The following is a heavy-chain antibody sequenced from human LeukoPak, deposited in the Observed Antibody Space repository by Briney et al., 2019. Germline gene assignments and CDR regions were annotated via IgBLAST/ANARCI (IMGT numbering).Heavy chain of an antibody. CDR2: ISSSSSYI. J-gene: IGHJ3*02. CDR1: GFTFSSYS. D-gene: IGHD2-15*01. CDR3: ARLGRYCSGGSCERGAFDI. V-gene: IGHV3-21*01. Sequence: PGGSLRLSCAASGFTFSSYSMNWVRQAPGKGLEWVSSISSSSSYIYYADSVKGRFTISRDNAKNSLYLQMNSLRAEDTAVYYCARLGRYCSGGSCERGAFDIWGQGTMVTVSS.